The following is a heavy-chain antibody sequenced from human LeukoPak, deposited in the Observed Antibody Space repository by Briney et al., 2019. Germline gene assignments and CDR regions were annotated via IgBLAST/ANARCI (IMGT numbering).Heavy chain of an antibody. J-gene: IGHJ5*02. D-gene: IGHD6-6*01. V-gene: IGHV1-18*01. CDR3: ARDGIAAPNNWFDP. CDR2: ISAYNGNT. CDR1: GYTFTSYG. Sequence: GASVKVSCKASGYTFTSYGISWVRQAPGQGLEWMGWISAYNGNTNYAQKLQGRVTMTTDTSTSTAYMGLRSLRSDDTAVYYCARDGIAAPNNWFDPWGQGTLVTVSS.